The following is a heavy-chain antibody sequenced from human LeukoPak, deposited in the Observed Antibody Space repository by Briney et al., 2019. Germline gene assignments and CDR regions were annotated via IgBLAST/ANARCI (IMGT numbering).Heavy chain of an antibody. D-gene: IGHD2-21*02. Sequence: GGSLRLSCAASGFTFSSYAMSWVRQAPGKGLEWVANINEDGSYKYHADSVKGRLTISRDNAKNSLYLQMNSLRAEDTAVYYCARDATRGGDNDYWGQGTRVIVSS. CDR3: ARDATRGGDNDY. J-gene: IGHJ4*02. CDR2: INEDGSYK. V-gene: IGHV3-7*01. CDR1: GFTFSSYA.